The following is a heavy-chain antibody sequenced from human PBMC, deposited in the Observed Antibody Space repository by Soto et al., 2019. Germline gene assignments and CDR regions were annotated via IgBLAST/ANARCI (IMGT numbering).Heavy chain of an antibody. J-gene: IGHJ6*02. Sequence: GESLKISCKGSGYSFTRYWISWVRQMPGKGLEWMGRIDPSDSYTNYSPSFQGHVTISGDKSISTAYLQWSSLKASDTAMYYCARQGMSSRPEYGMDVWGQGTTVTVSS. CDR1: GYSFTRYW. CDR2: IDPSDSYT. D-gene: IGHD3-10*01. V-gene: IGHV5-10-1*01. CDR3: ARQGMSSRPEYGMDV.